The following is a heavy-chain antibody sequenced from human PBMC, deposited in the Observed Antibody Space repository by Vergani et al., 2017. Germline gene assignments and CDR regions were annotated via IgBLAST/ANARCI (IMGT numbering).Heavy chain of an antibody. CDR1: GGTFSSYA. V-gene: IGHV1-69*01. Sequence: QVQLVQSGAEVKKPGSSVKVSCKASGGTFSSYAISWVRQAPGQGLEWMGGIIPIFGTANYAQKFQGRVTITADESTSTAYMGLSSLRSEDTAVYYCASGWELPTNYYYYYMDVWGKGTTVTVSS. CDR3: ASGWELPTNYYYYYMDV. D-gene: IGHD1-26*01. J-gene: IGHJ6*03. CDR2: IIPIFGTA.